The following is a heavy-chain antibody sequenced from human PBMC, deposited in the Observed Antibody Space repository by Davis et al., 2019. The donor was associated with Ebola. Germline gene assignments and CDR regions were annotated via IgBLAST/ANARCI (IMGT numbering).Heavy chain of an antibody. CDR3: AREVVVVVAATPSGYYYYGMDV. J-gene: IGHJ6*04. D-gene: IGHD2-15*01. Sequence: AASVKVSCKASGYTFTSYYMHWVRQAPGQGLEWMGIINPSGGRTSYAQKFQGRVTMTRDTSTSTVYMVLSSLRSEDTAVYYCAREVVVVVAATPSGYYYYGMDVWGKGTTVTVSS. CDR1: GYTFTSYY. CDR2: INPSGGRT. V-gene: IGHV1-46*01.